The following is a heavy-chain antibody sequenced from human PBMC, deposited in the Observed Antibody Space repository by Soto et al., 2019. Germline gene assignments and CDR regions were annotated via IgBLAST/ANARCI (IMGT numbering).Heavy chain of an antibody. CDR3: ARLGPTTVPTSYFTGNYNGMDV. V-gene: IGHV4-30-4*01. J-gene: IGHJ6*02. Sequence: QVQLQESGPGLVKPSQTLSLTCTVSGGSISSGDYYWSWIRQPPGKGLEWIGYIYYSGSTYYNPSLRSRLTNSVDTSKNQFSLKLSSVTAADTAVYCCARLGPTTVPTSYFTGNYNGMDVWGQGTTVAVSS. D-gene: IGHD4-17*01. CDR1: GGSISSGDYY. CDR2: IYYSGST.